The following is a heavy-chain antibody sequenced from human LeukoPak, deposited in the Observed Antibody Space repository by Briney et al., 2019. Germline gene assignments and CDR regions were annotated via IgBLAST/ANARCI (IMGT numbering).Heavy chain of an antibody. V-gene: IGHV3-23*01. CDR2: ISGSGGST. CDR3: AKDPRITMVRGVTPHDY. CDR1: GFTFSRHG. D-gene: IGHD3-10*01. J-gene: IGHJ4*02. Sequence: GGSLRLSCVASGFTFSRHGMNWVRQAPGKGLEWVSAISGSGGSTYYADSVKGRFTISRDNSKNTLYLQMNSLRAEDTAVYYCAKDPRITMVRGVTPHDYWGQGTLVTVSS.